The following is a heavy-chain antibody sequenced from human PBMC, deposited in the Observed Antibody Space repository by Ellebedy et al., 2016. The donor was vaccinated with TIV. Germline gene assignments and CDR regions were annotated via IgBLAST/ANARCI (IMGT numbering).Heavy chain of an antibody. CDR2: IIPFYNTP. J-gene: IGHJ5*02. D-gene: IGHD2-2*02. CDR1: GGTFSTYA. V-gene: IGHV1-69*13. CDR3: ATDEGSYTGALWVYH. Sequence: AASVKVSCKASGGTFSTYAISWVRQAPGQGLEWVGSIIPFYNTPIPAQKFQGRVPLTADESTRTASMELSSLKSDDTAIYYCATDEGSYTGALWVYHWGQGSLVTASS.